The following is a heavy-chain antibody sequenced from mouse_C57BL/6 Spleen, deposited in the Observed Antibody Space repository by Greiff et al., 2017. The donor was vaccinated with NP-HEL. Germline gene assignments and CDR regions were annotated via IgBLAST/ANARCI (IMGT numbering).Heavy chain of an antibody. D-gene: IGHD2-1*01. J-gene: IGHJ4*01. Sequence: EVKLVESGGDLVKPGGSLKLSCAASGFTFSSYGMSWVRQTPDKRLEWVATISSGGSYTYSPDSVKGRFTISRDNAKNTLYLQMSSLKSEDTAMYYCARHYGNYDYYAMDYWGQGTSVTVSS. CDR1: GFTFSSYG. CDR3: ARHYGNYDYYAMDY. CDR2: ISSGGSYT. V-gene: IGHV5-6*01.